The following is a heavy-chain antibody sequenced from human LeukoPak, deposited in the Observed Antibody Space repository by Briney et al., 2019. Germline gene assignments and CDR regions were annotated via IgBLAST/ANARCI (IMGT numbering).Heavy chain of an antibody. CDR1: GGSISSSTYY. Sequence: PSETLSLTCTVSGGSISSSTYYWGWIRQPPGKGLEWIGSIFYTGRTYYNPSLKSRVTMSVDTSKNQFSLRLGSVNAADTAVYYCARDGRDGYNPRRYFDYWGQGTLVTVSS. CDR3: ARDGRDGYNPRRYFDY. V-gene: IGHV4-39*07. D-gene: IGHD5-24*01. J-gene: IGHJ4*02. CDR2: IFYTGRT.